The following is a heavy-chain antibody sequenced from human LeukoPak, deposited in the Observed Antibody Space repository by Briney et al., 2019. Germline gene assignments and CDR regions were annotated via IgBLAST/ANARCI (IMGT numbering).Heavy chain of an antibody. J-gene: IGHJ4*02. CDR3: AGLLYDSSGY. D-gene: IGHD3-22*01. Sequence: KSGGSLRLSCAASGFSFSSYSMNWVRQAPGKGLEWVSSFSTSSGYIYYADSVKGRFTISRDNAKNSLYLQMNSLRAEDTAVYYCAGLLYDSSGYWGQGTLVTVSS. CDR2: FSTSSGYI. V-gene: IGHV3-21*01. CDR1: GFSFSSYS.